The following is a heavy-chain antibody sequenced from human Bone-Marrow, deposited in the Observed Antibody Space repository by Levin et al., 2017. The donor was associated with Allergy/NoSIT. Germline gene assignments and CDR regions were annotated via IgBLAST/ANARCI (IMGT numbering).Heavy chain of an antibody. D-gene: IGHD3-10*01. CDR1: GFTFSSYA. CDR2: ISYDGSNK. Sequence: PGGSLRLSCAASGFTFSSYAMHWVRQAPGKGLEWVAVISYDGSNKYYADSVKGRFTISRDNSKNTLYLQMNSLRAEDTAVYYCARDQITMVRGVFPLVYYYYGMDVWGQGTTVTVSS. CDR3: ARDQITMVRGVFPLVYYYYGMDV. V-gene: IGHV3-30-3*01. J-gene: IGHJ6*02.